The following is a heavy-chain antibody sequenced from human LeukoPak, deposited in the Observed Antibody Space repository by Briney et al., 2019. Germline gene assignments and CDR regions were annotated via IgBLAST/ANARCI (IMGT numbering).Heavy chain of an antibody. J-gene: IGHJ5*02. Sequence: PSETLSLTRTVSGGSISSSSYYWGWIRQPPGKGLEWIGSIYYSGSTYYNPSLKSRVTISVDTSKNQFSLKLSSVTAADTAVYYCARDPDYSSGWYWFDPWGQGTLVTVSS. CDR1: GGSISSSSYY. D-gene: IGHD6-19*01. V-gene: IGHV4-39*07. CDR3: ARDPDYSSGWYWFDP. CDR2: IYYSGST.